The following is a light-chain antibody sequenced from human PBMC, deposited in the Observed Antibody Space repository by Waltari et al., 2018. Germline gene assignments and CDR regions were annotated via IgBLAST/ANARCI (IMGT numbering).Light chain of an antibody. J-gene: IGKJ1*01. V-gene: IGKV1-5*03. CDR3: QQYNSYPPWT. Sequence: DIQMTQSPSTLSASVGDRVTIPCRASQSISSWLAWYQQKPGKAPKLLIYKASSLESGVPSRFSGSGSGTEFTLTISSLQPDDFATYYCQQYNSYPPWTFGQGTKVEIK. CDR2: KAS. CDR1: QSISSW.